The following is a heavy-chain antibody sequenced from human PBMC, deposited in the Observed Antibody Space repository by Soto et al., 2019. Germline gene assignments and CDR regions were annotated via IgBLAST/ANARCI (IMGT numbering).Heavy chain of an antibody. J-gene: IGHJ6*02. D-gene: IGHD3-22*01. V-gene: IGHV4-30-2*01. CDR3: ARVRWRDSSGYYRRYYGMDV. Sequence: SETLSLTCAVSGGSISSGGYSWSWIRQPPGKGLEWIGYIYHSGSTYYNPSLKSRVTISVDRSKNQFSLKLSSVTAADTAVYYCARVRWRDSSGYYRRYYGMDVWGQGTTVTVSS. CDR1: GGSISSGGYS. CDR2: IYHSGST.